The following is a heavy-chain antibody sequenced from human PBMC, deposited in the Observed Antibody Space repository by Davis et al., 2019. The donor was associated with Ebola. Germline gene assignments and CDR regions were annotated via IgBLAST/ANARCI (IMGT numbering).Heavy chain of an antibody. J-gene: IGHJ6*02. V-gene: IGHV1-3*01. CDR3: ERLSSTWSSLYGMDV. CDR1: GYTFTSYV. D-gene: IGHD6-13*01. Sequence: AASVKVSCKASGYTFTSYVLHWVRQAPGQGLEWVGWINPYTGDTKYSQKFKGRVTITRDTSATTAYMDLSSLVSEDTAVYFCERLSSTWSSLYGMDVWGQGTTVTVSS. CDR2: INPYTGDT.